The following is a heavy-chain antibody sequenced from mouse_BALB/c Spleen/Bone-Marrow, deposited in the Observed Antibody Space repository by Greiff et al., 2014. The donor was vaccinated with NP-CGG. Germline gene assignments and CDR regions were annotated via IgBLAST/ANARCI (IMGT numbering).Heavy chain of an antibody. Sequence: VQLKESGPELVKPGASVKVSCKASGYSFTDYNMYWVKQSHGKSLVWIGYIGPYNGGTTYNQKFKGKATLTADKSSSTAFMHLNSLTSEDSSVYYCTREHGWYFDVWGAGTTVTVSS. V-gene: IGHV1S135*01. CDR2: IGPYNGGT. J-gene: IGHJ1*01. CDR3: TREHGWYFDV. CDR1: GYSFTDYN.